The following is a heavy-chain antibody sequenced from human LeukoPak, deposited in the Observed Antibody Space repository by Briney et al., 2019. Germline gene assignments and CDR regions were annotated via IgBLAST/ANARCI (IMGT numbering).Heavy chain of an antibody. V-gene: IGHV3-43*02. CDR1: GFTIGPYA. D-gene: IGHD2/OR15-2a*01. Sequence: GGPLRLSCADSGFTIGPYAMYWVRQGPGRGLEWVSVIKADGSGTFYADSVRGRFTTSRDNSKNSLYLQMNSLTSEDTALYYCATWAFYHNLDVWGQGTTVIVSS. CDR3: ATWAFYHNLDV. J-gene: IGHJ6*02. CDR2: IKADGSGT.